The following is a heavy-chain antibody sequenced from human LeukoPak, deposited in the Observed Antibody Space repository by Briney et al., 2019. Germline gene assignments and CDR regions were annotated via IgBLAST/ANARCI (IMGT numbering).Heavy chain of an antibody. Sequence: PGGSLRLSCAASGFTFSSYAMHWVRQAPGKGLEWVAVISYDGSNKYYADSVKGRFTISRDNSKNTLYLQMNSLRAEDTAVYYCARDSFASSIFGVVGPLYNWFDPWGQGTLVTVSS. D-gene: IGHD3-3*01. CDR3: ARDSFASSIFGVVGPLYNWFDP. CDR2: ISYDGSNK. V-gene: IGHV3-30-3*01. CDR1: GFTFSSYA. J-gene: IGHJ5*02.